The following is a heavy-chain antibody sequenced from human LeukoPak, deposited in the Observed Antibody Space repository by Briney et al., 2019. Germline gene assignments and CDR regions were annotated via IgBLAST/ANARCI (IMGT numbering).Heavy chain of an antibody. CDR1: GSSISSYY. V-gene: IGHV4-4*07. J-gene: IGHJ4*02. D-gene: IGHD5-12*01. CDR3: ARHTYSGYERFFDY. CDR2: IYTSEST. Sequence: SETLSLTCTVSGSSISSYYWSWIRQPAGKGLEWIGRIYTSESTNYNPSLKSRVTISVDTSKNQFSLKLSSVTAADTAVYYCARHTYSGYERFFDYWGQGTLVTVSS.